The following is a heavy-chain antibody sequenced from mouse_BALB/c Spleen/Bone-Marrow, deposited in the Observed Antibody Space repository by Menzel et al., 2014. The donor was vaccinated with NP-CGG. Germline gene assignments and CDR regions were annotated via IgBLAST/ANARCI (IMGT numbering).Heavy chain of an antibody. CDR3: ARYGSYVGGTMDY. J-gene: IGHJ4*01. D-gene: IGHD1-1*02. Sequence: VHVKQSGPDRVKPGASVKISCKASGYSFSGYYMHWVKQSHGKSLEWIGRVHPNNGGTSYNQKFKGKAILNVDMSSSTAYMEVRSLTSEDSAVYYCARYGSYVGGTMDYWGQGTSVTVSS. V-gene: IGHV1-26*01. CDR2: VHPNNGGT. CDR1: GYSFSGYY.